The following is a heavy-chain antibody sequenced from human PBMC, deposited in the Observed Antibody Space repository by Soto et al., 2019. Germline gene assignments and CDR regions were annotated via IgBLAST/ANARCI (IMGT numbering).Heavy chain of an antibody. CDR2: IYYSGST. V-gene: IGHV4-30-4*01. Sequence: QVQLQESGPGLVKPSQTLSLTCTVSGGSISSGDYYWSWIRQPPGKGLEWIGYIYYSGSTYYNPSLXSRXTISVDTSKNQFSLKLSSVTAADTAVYYCARVGDTAMATDYWGQGTLVTVSS. CDR1: GGSISSGDYY. CDR3: ARVGDTAMATDY. D-gene: IGHD5-18*01. J-gene: IGHJ4*02.